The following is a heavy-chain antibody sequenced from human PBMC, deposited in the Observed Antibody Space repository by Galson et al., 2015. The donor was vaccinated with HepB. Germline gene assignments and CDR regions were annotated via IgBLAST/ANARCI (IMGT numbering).Heavy chain of an antibody. CDR1: GYTFSDHY. Sequence: SCKVSGYTFSDHYMHWVRQAPGKGLKWMGLVNPEDGETIYAAKFQGRITITADTSTDTAYMEVSSLTSEDTAVYFCATDAFQRTGSFTYWGQGTLVTVSS. J-gene: IGHJ4*02. V-gene: IGHV1-69-2*01. CDR3: ATDAFQRTGSFTY. CDR2: VNPEDGET. D-gene: IGHD1-1*01.